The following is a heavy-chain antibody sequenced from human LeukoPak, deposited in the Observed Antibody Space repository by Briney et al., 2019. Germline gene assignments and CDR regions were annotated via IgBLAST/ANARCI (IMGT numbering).Heavy chain of an antibody. Sequence: ASVKVSCKASGYTSTGYYMHWVRQAPGQGLEWMGWINPNSGGTNYAQKFQGWVTMTRDTSISTAYMELSRLRSDDTAVYYCARDQEGKRNWFDPWGQGTLVTVSS. CDR1: GYTSTGYY. CDR2: INPNSGGT. CDR3: ARDQEGKRNWFDP. V-gene: IGHV1-2*04. J-gene: IGHJ5*02.